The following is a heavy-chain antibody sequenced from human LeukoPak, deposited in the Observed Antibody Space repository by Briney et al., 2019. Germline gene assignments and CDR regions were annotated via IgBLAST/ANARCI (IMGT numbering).Heavy chain of an antibody. Sequence: SETLSLTCTVSGGSISSYYWSWIRQPPGKGLEWIGYIYYSGSTNYNPSLKSRVTISVDTSKNQFSLKLSSVTAADTAVYYCARYKQQLVQGGNWFDPWGQGTLVTVSS. CDR2: IYYSGST. CDR1: GGSISSYY. CDR3: ARYKQQLVQGGNWFDP. J-gene: IGHJ5*02. V-gene: IGHV4-59*12. D-gene: IGHD6-13*01.